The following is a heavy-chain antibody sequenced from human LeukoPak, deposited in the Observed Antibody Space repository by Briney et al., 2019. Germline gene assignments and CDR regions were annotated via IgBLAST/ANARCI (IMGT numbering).Heavy chain of an antibody. J-gene: IGHJ4*02. Sequence: ASVKVSCKASGYTFTSYAMHWVRQAPGQRLEWMGWINAGNGNTKYSQEFQGRVTITRDTSASTAYMELSSLRSEDMAVYYCAREGKDIVVVPAAMNAHFDYWGQGTLVTVSS. CDR1: GYTFTSYA. CDR2: INAGNGNT. V-gene: IGHV1-3*03. D-gene: IGHD2-2*01. CDR3: AREGKDIVVVPAAMNAHFDY.